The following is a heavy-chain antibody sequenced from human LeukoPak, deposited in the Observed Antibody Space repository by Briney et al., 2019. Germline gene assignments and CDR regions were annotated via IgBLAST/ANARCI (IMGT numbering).Heavy chain of an antibody. D-gene: IGHD3-3*01. V-gene: IGHV4-59*11. Sequence: SETLSLTCTVSGGSISSHYWSWIRQPPGKGLEWIGYIYYSGSTNYNPSLKSRVTISVDTSKNQFSLKLSSVTAADTAVYYCAREGQSGFSDYWGQGTLVTVSS. J-gene: IGHJ4*02. CDR1: GGSISSHY. CDR2: IYYSGST. CDR3: AREGQSGFSDY.